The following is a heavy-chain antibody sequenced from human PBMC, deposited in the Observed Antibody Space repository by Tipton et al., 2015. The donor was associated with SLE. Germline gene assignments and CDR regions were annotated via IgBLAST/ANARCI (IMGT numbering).Heavy chain of an antibody. D-gene: IGHD2-15*01. J-gene: IGHJ4*02. CDR3: ARGGSRPWDY. V-gene: IGHV4-59*12. CDR2: IYYSGST. CDR1: GGSISSYY. Sequence: TLSLTCTVSGGSISSYYWSWIRQPPGKGLEWIGSIYYSGSTYYNPSLKSRVTISVGRSKNQFSLRLSSVTAADTAVYYCARGGSRPWDYWGQGTLVTVSS.